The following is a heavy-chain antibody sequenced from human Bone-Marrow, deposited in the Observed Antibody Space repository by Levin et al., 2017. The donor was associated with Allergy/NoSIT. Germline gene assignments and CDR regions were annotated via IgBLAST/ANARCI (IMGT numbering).Heavy chain of an antibody. V-gene: IGHV4-34*01. CDR2: IDHSGST. Sequence: KTSETLSLTCAVSGGSFTGYYWSWIRQPPGKGLEWIGEIDHSGSTNYNPSLKSRVTILLDMSKTQFYLKLSSVTAADTAVYYCARGWQWAVWGQGTLVAVSS. J-gene: IGHJ4*02. CDR1: GGSFTGYY. D-gene: IGHD6-19*01. CDR3: ARGWQWAV.